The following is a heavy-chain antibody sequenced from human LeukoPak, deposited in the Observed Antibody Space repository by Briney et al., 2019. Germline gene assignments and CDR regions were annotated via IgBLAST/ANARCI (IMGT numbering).Heavy chain of an antibody. D-gene: IGHD1-26*01. J-gene: IGHJ5*02. Sequence: GSLRLSCVASGFTFSSYWMHWVRQDPRKGLVWVSRISGDGRNINYADSVRGRFTISRDNAKNSLYLQMNSLRAEDTAVYYCASAPLGSTRPWGQGTLVTVSS. V-gene: IGHV3-74*01. CDR1: GFTFSSYW. CDR3: ASAPLGSTRP. CDR2: ISGDGRNI.